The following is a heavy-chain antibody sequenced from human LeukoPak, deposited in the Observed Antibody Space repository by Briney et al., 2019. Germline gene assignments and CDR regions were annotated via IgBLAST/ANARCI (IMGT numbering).Heavy chain of an antibody. V-gene: IGHV4-59*08. CDR3: ARQGGYLSPMGI. CDR1: GGSISSYY. Sequence: PSETLSLTCTVSGGSISSYYWSWIRQPPGKGLEWIGYIYYSGSTNYNPSLKSRVTISVDTSKNLFSLKLSSVTAADTAVYHCARQGGYLSPMGIWGQGTMVTVSS. CDR2: IYYSGST. J-gene: IGHJ3*02. D-gene: IGHD3-10*01.